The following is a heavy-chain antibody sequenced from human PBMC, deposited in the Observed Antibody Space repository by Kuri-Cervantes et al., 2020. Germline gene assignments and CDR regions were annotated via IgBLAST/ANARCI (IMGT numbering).Heavy chain of an antibody. CDR3: ARGFGGRGFDY. CDR2: IYTSGST. V-gene: IGHV4-4*07. D-gene: IGHD2-15*01. Sequence: SETLSLTSIVYGGSISSYYWSWIRQPAGKGLEWIGRIYTSGSTNYNPSLKSRVTISVDKSKNQFSLKLSSVTAADTAVYYCARGFGGRGFDYWGQGTLVTVSS. CDR1: GGSISSYY. J-gene: IGHJ4*02.